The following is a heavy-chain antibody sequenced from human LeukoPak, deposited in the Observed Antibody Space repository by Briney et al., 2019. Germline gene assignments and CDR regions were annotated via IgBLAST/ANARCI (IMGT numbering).Heavy chain of an antibody. CDR3: AKDGARYLLTYYFEY. V-gene: IGHV3-30*18. CDR1: GFTFSSYG. CDR2: ISYDGSKQ. J-gene: IGHJ4*02. Sequence: PGGSLRLSCAASGFTFSSYGMHWVRQAPGKGLKWVAVISYDGSKQLYADSVKGRFTISRDNSKNTLNLQMNSLRDEDTAVYYRAKDGARYLLTYYFEYWGQGTLVTVSS. D-gene: IGHD3-9*01.